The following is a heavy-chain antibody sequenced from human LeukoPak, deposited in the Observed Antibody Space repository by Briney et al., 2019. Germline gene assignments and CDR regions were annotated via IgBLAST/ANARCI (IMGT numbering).Heavy chain of an antibody. Sequence: QAGRSLRLSCAASGFPFNNYAIHWVRQAPGKGLEWVAAISYDGSNKYYADSVKGRFTISRDNSKNTLYLQMNSLRAEDTALYYCARKYDIFDYWGQGTLVTVSS. V-gene: IGHV3-30-3*01. D-gene: IGHD3-9*01. CDR3: ARKYDIFDY. J-gene: IGHJ4*02. CDR1: GFPFNNYA. CDR2: ISYDGSNK.